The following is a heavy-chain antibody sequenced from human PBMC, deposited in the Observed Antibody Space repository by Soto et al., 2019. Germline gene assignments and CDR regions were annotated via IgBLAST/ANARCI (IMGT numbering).Heavy chain of an antibody. CDR1: GFSLSTSGVG. V-gene: IGHV2-5*02. J-gene: IGHJ4*02. D-gene: IGHD6-13*01. CDR3: ARGRGWEQQLVYCDY. Sequence: QITLKESGPTLVKPTQTLTLTCTFSGFSLSTSGVGVGWIRQPPGKALEWLALIYWDDDKRYSPSLKSRLTIXXDXSXXQVVLTMTNMDPVDTATYYCARGRGWEQQLVYCDYWGQGTLVTVSS. CDR2: IYWDDDK.